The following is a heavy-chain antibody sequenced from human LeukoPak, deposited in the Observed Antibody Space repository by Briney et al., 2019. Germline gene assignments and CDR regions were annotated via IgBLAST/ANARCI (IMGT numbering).Heavy chain of an antibody. CDR2: ISSSSSYI. CDR3: ARGPREIWFGESSY. V-gene: IGHV3-21*01. J-gene: IGHJ4*02. CDR1: GFTFSSYS. D-gene: IGHD3-10*01. Sequence: GGSLRLSCAASGFTFSSYSMNWVRQAPGKGLGWVSSISSSSSYIYYADSVKGRFTISRDNAKNSLYLQMNSLRVEDTAVYYCARGPREIWFGESSYWGQGTLVTVSS.